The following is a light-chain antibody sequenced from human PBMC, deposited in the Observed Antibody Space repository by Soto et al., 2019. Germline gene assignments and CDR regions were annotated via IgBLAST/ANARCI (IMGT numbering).Light chain of an antibody. V-gene: IGLV2-8*01. Sequence: QSALTQPPSASGSPGQSVTISCTGTSSDVGSYNYVSWYQQHPRKAPKLMIYKISKRPSGVPDRFSGSKSGNTASLTVSGLQAEDEADYYCSSYAGSNNYVFGTGTKLTVL. CDR1: SSDVGSYNY. CDR2: KIS. CDR3: SSYAGSNNYV. J-gene: IGLJ1*01.